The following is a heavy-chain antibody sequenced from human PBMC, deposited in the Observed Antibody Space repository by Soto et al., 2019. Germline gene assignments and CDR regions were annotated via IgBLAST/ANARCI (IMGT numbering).Heavy chain of an antibody. V-gene: IGHV2-26*01. CDR1: GFSLSNARMG. J-gene: IGHJ4*02. CDR3: ARILEWEPHAYFDY. Sequence: QVTLKESGPVLVKPTETLTLTCTVSGFSLSNARMGVSWIRQPPGKALEWLAHIFSNDEKSYSTSLKSRLTISTDTSKSPVDLTMPNMDPVDTATYYCARILEWEPHAYFDYWGQGTLVTVSS. CDR2: IFSNDEK. D-gene: IGHD1-26*01.